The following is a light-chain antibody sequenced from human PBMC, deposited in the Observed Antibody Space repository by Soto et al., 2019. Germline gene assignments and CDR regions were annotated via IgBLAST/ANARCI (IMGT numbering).Light chain of an antibody. V-gene: IGKV3-20*01. CDR1: QSVSSSY. J-gene: IGKJ1*01. Sequence: ELVFTQSPATLSVSPLETATLSCRAIQSVSSSYLAWYQQKPGQAPRLLIYGASSRATGIPDRFSGSGSGTDFTLTISRLEPEDFAVYYCQQYGSSPTWTFGQGTKVDIK. CDR2: GAS. CDR3: QQYGSSPTWT.